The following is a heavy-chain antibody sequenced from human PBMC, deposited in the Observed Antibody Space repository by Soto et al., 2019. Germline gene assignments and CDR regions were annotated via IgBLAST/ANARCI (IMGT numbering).Heavy chain of an antibody. CDR1: GYTFTSYG. V-gene: IGHV1-18*01. D-gene: IGHD2-21*02. CDR2: ISAYNGNT. J-gene: IGHJ1*01. Sequence: ASVKVSCKASGYTFTSYGISWVRQAPGQGLEWMGWISAYNGNTNYAQKPQGRVTMTTDTSTSTAYMELRSLRSDDTAVYYCARDVATGGRECGGDCYSEYFQHWGQGTLVTVSS. CDR3: ARDVATGGRECGGDCYSEYFQH.